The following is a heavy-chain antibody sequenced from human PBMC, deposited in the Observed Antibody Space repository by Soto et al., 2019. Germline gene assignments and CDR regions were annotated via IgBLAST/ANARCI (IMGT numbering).Heavy chain of an antibody. V-gene: IGHV4-34*01. D-gene: IGHD3-10*01. CDR1: GGSFSGYY. CDR3: ARYMVRGSIDY. J-gene: IGHJ4*02. Sequence: SETLSLTCAVYGGSFSGYYWSWIRQPPGKGLEWIGEINHIGSTNYNPSLKSRVTISVDTSKNQFSLKLSSVTAADTAVYYCARYMVRGSIDYWGQGTLVTVSS. CDR2: INHIGST.